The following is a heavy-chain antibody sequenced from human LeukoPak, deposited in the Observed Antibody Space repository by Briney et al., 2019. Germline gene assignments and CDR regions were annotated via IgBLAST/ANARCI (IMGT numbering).Heavy chain of an antibody. CDR2: IYYSGST. CDR3: ARGYYDFWSGPDYYYSYMDV. V-gene: IGHV4-59*01. CDR1: GGSISSYY. Sequence: SETLSLTCTVSGGSISSYYWSWIRQPPGKGLEWIGYIYYSGSTNYNPSLKSRVTISVDTSKNQFSLKLSSVTAADTAVYYCARGYYDFWSGPDYYYSYMDVWGKGTTVTVSS. J-gene: IGHJ6*03. D-gene: IGHD3-3*01.